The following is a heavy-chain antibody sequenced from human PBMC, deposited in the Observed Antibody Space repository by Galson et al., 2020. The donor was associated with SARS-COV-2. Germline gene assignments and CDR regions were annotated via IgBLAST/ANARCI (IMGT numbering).Heavy chain of an antibody. CDR1: GFTFSDYY. CDR2: ISNSGSI. J-gene: IGHJ4*02. Sequence: NSGGSLRLSCAASGFTFSDYYMSWFRQAPGKGLEWVSYISNSGSISYADSVKGRFTISRDNAKNSLYLQMNSLTAEDTAVYFCAREYYFGSGSLDYWGQGTLVTVSS. V-gene: IGHV3-11*01. D-gene: IGHD3-10*01. CDR3: AREYYFGSGSLDY.